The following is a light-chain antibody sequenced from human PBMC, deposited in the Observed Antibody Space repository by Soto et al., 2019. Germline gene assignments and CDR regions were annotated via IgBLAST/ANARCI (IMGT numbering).Light chain of an antibody. Sequence: DIQMTQSPSSLSASVEDRVIITCRASQSINNYLNWYQQKPGKAPKLLIYAASSLQSGVPSRFSGSGSGTDFTLTISSLQSEDLAVYHCQQYNKWPQTFGQGTKVDIK. J-gene: IGKJ1*01. CDR2: AAS. V-gene: IGKV1-39*01. CDR1: QSINNY. CDR3: QQYNKWPQT.